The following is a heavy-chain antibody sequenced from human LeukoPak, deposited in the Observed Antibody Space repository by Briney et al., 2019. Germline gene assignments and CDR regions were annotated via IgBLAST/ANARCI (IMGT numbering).Heavy chain of an antibody. J-gene: IGHJ4*02. CDR3: AREGLNFDY. V-gene: IGHV3-48*03. Sequence: GGSLRLSCAASGFTFSSYEMNWVRQAPGKGLEWLSYISNTAGTIYYADSVRGRFTISRDSAKNSLYLQMNSLRAEDTAVYYCAREGLNFDYWGQGTLVTVSS. CDR2: ISNTAGTI. CDR1: GFTFSSYE.